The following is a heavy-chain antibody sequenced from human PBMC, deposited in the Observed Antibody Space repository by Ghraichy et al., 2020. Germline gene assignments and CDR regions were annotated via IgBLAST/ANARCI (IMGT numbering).Heavy chain of an antibody. J-gene: IGHJ3*02. D-gene: IGHD5/OR15-5a*01. CDR3: ARPRLRLKAFDI. V-gene: IGHV1-2*02. CDR1: GYTFTGYY. CDR2: INPNSGGT. Sequence: ASVKVSCKASGYTFTGYYMHWVRQAPGQGLEWMGWINPNSGGTNYAQKFQGRVTMTRDTSISTAYMELSRLRSDDTAVYYCARPRLRLKAFDIWGQGTMVTVSS.